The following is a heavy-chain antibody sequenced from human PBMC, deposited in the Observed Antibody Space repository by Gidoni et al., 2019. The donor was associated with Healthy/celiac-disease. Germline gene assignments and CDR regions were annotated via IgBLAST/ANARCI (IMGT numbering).Heavy chain of an antibody. Sequence: QVQLQESGPGLVTPSETLSLTCTVSGGSISSYYWSWIRQPPGKGLEWIGYIYYSGSTNYNPSLKSRVTISVDTSKNQFSLKLSSVTAADTAVYYCARDPGYNWFDPWGQGTLVTVSS. V-gene: IGHV4-59*01. CDR1: GGSISSYY. CDR3: ARDPGYNWFDP. J-gene: IGHJ5*02. CDR2: IYYSGST.